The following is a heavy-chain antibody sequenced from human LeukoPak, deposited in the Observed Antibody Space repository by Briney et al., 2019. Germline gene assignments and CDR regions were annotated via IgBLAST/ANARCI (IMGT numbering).Heavy chain of an antibody. CDR2: ISSSSSTI. D-gene: IGHD3-22*01. J-gene: IGHJ6*02. V-gene: IGHV3-48*03. CDR1: GFTYSSCE. CDR3: ARDRPGDSSMSYGMDV. Sequence: GESLTLSYSVSGFTYSSCEMHWLGPAPGREGDGVAYISSSSSTIYYADTVKGRFTIYRDNAKTSLYLQKNSLRAEDTAVYYCARDRPGDSSMSYGMDVWGQGTTVTVSS.